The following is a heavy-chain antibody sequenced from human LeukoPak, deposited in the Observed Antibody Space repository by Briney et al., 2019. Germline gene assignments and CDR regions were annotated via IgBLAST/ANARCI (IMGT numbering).Heavy chain of an antibody. CDR1: GFSFSDYT. Sequence: GGSLRLSCAASGFSFSDYTMHWVRQAPGKGLEWVAFISNDGNNKYSADAVKGRFTISRDNSKNTLFLEMSNLRPEDTAVYYCARPGHGNYGPVGYWGQGTLVTVSS. D-gene: IGHD3-22*01. V-gene: IGHV3-30*04. CDR3: ARPGHGNYGPVGY. CDR2: ISNDGNNK. J-gene: IGHJ4*02.